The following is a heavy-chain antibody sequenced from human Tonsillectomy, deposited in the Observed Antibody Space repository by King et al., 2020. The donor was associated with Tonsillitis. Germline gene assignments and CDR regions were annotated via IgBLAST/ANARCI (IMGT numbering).Heavy chain of an antibody. CDR2: ISTIGATT. CDR3: ATYEYSRSSFSY. CDR1: GFTFSDYY. V-gene: IGHV3-11*01. Sequence: VQLVESGGGLVKPGGSLRLSCAASGFTFSDYYMTWLRQAPGKGLEWVSHISTIGATTNYADSVKGRFTISRDNTKNSVFLQMNSLRAEDTAVYYCATYEYSRSSFSYWGQGTLVTVSS. J-gene: IGHJ4*02. D-gene: IGHD6-6*01.